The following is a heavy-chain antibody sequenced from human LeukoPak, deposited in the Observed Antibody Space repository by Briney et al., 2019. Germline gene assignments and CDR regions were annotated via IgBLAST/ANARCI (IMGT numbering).Heavy chain of an antibody. CDR1: GFSFSTYW. CDR2: IDQGGSVR. D-gene: IGHD6-13*01. Sequence: GGSLRLSCAASGFSFSTYWMSWVRQTPEKGLEFVANIDQGGSVRNYMDSLKGRCAISRDNAKKSLYLEINSLRADDTAVYYCARDPESSSFDLWGRGALVTVSS. CDR3: ARDPESSSFDL. J-gene: IGHJ4*02. V-gene: IGHV3-7*01.